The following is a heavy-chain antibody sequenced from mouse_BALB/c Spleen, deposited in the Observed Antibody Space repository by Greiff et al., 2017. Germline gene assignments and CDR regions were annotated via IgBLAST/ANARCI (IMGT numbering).Heavy chain of an antibody. Sequence: QVQLQQSGAELVKPGASVKLSCKASGYTFTSYWMNWVKQRPGQGLEWIGEIDPADSYTNYNQKFKGKATLTVDKSSSTAYMQLSSLTSEDSSVYYCASPDEYLFAYWGQGTLVTVSA. D-gene: IGHD5-1*01. CDR2: IDPADSYT. J-gene: IGHJ3*01. CDR3: ASPDEYLFAY. V-gene: IGHV1-69*02. CDR1: GYTFTSYW.